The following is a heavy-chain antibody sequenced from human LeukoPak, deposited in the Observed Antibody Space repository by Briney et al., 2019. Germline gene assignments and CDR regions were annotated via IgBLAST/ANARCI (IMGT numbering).Heavy chain of an antibody. Sequence: GGSLRLSCAASGFTFSSYGMHWVRQAPGKGLEWVGVISYDGSNKYYADYVKGRFTISSDNSKNTLYLQMNSLRAEDTAVYYCAKGGGRGYSYGVDYWGQGTLVTVSS. CDR3: AKGGGRGYSYGVDY. CDR2: ISYDGSNK. V-gene: IGHV3-30*18. J-gene: IGHJ4*02. D-gene: IGHD5-18*01. CDR1: GFTFSSYG.